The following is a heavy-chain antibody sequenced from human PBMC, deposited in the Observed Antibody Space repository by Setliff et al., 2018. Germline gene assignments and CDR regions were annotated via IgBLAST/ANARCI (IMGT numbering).Heavy chain of an antibody. CDR1: GGSFSGYF. D-gene: IGHD3-10*01. V-gene: IGHV4-34*01. J-gene: IGHJ4*02. CDR3: ARDSTELGHVYYASGSYPIDY. Sequence: SETLSLTCAVYGGSFSGYFWSWIRQPPGKGLEWIGEINHSGSTNYNPSLKSRVTISVDTSKNQFSLKLSSVAAADTAVYYCARDSTELGHVYYASGSYPIDYWGQGTLVTVSS. CDR2: INHSGST.